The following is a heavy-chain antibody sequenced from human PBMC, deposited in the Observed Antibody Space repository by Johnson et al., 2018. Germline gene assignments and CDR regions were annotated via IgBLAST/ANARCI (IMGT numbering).Heavy chain of an antibody. D-gene: IGHD2-15*01. V-gene: IGHV3-21*01. J-gene: IGHJ6*03. CDR2: ISSSSSYI. CDR3: ARPRSGRYYYYYMDV. CDR1: GFTFSSYS. Sequence: VQLVESGGGLVKPGGSLRLSCAASGFTFSSYSMNWVRQAPGKGLEWVSSISSSSSYIYYADSVKGRFTISRDNAKNSLYLQMNSLRAEDTAVYYCARPRSGRYYYYYMDVWGKGTAVTVSS.